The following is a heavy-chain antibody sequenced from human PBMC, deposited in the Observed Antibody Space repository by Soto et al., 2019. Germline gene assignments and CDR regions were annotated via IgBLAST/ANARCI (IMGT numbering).Heavy chain of an antibody. CDR1: GFTFSSYA. CDR2: ISGSGGST. J-gene: IGHJ4*02. D-gene: IGHD6-6*01. V-gene: IGHV3-23*01. Sequence: PGGSLRLSCAASGFTFSSYAMSWARQAPGKGLEWVSAISGSGGSTYYADSVKGRFTISRDNSKNTLYLQMNSLRAEDTAVYYCAKDWIYSSSSYLFDYWGQGTLVTVSS. CDR3: AKDWIYSSSSYLFDY.